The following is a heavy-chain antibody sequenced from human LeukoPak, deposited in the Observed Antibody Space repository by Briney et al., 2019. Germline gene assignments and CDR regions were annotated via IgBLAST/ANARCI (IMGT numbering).Heavy chain of an antibody. V-gene: IGHV1-18*01. CDR3: ARGHTMYY. CDR1: VYTFNNYF. J-gene: IGHJ4*02. Sequence: ASVHVSFKSSVYTFNNYFISEVGQVAARDGEGVGWISPHSHTTHYAEQAQGRLTITTNTSTTTVYKELRSLRRDDTAVYFCARGHTMYYWGQGTPVTVSS. CDR2: ISPHSHTT. D-gene: IGHD3-10*02.